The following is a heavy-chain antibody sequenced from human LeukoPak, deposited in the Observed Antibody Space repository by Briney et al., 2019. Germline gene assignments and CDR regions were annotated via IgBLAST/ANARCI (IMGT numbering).Heavy chain of an antibody. Sequence: SETLSLTCTVSGGSISSYYWSWIRQPPGKGLEWIGYIYYSGSTNYNPSLKSRVTISVDTSKNQFSLKLSPVTAADTAVYYCASLVVTEQYCSSTTCYVGWFDPWGQGTLVTVSS. CDR3: ASLVVTEQYCSSTTCYVGWFDP. CDR2: IYYSGST. V-gene: IGHV4-59*08. D-gene: IGHD2-2*01. CDR1: GGSISSYY. J-gene: IGHJ5*02.